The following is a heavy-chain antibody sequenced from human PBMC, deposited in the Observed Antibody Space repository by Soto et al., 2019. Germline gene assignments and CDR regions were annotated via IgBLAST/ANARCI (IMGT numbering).Heavy chain of an antibody. CDR3: TKLWGYYFES. D-gene: IGHD3-22*01. CDR2: IFTRGTA. V-gene: IGHV3-53*01. J-gene: IGHJ4*02. CDR1: CFSVNDNY. Sequence: PVGSLRLSCTASCFSVNDNYMAWVRQAPGKSPEWVAVIFTRGTAHYADSVTGRFTFSRDNSKRTLNLQLNNLGAEDTAVYYCTKLWGYYFESWGQGTLVTVSS.